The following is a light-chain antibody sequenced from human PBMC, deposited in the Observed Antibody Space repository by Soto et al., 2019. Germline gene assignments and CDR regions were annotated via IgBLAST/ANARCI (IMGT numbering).Light chain of an antibody. CDR3: QHRSNWPPT. CDR1: QSVDSY. Sequence: IVLTQSPATLSLSPGEIATLSCRASQSVDSYLAWYQQKVGQAPRLLIYDASNRATGIPARFSGSGSGTDFTLTISRLEPEDFAVYYCQHRSNWPPTFGQGTKV. V-gene: IGKV3-11*01. CDR2: DAS. J-gene: IGKJ1*01.